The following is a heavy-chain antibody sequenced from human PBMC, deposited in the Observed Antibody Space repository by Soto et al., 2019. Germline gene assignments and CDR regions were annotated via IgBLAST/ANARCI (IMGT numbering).Heavy chain of an antibody. V-gene: IGHV4-30-2*01. CDR1: GGSISSGGYS. CDR3: ARAPFYFYYYMDV. CDR2: IYHSGST. Sequence: SETLSLTCGVSGGSISSGGYSWSWIRQPPGKGLEWIGYIYHSGSTYYNPSLKSRVTISVDRSKNQFSLKLSSVTAADTAVYYCARAPFYFYYYMDVWGKGTTVTLSS. D-gene: IGHD3-10*01. J-gene: IGHJ6*03.